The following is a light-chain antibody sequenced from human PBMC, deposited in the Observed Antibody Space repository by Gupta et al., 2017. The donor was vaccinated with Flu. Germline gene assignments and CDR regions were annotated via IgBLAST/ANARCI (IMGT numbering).Light chain of an antibody. CDR1: QSVSSF. J-gene: IGKJ1*01. CDR2: DAS. CDR3: QQQNNSNWPMT. V-gene: IGKV3-11*01. Sequence: ELVLTQSPATLSLPRGERATLSCRASQSVSSFLAWYQKKPGQAPTLLIYDASNRTKGIRATCSVSGGGTDTKLTITSRDPQDVEFDDCQQQNNSNWPMTFGQGTQVEIK.